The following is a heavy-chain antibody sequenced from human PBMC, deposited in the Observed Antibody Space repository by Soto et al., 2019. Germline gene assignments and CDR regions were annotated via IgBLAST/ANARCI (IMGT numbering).Heavy chain of an antibody. CDR3: ARDRGYCSSTSCYLFDY. V-gene: IGHV3-48*01. J-gene: IGHJ4*02. CDR1: GFTFSSYS. Sequence: HPGGSLRLSCAASGFTFSSYSMNWVRQAPGKGLEWVSYISSSSSTIYYADSVKGRFTISRDNAKNSLYLQMNSLRAEDTAVYYCARDRGYCSSTSCYLFDYWGQGTLVTVSS. CDR2: ISSSSSTI. D-gene: IGHD2-2*01.